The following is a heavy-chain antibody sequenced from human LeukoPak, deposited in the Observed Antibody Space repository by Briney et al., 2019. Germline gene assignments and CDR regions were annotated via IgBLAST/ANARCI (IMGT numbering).Heavy chain of an antibody. V-gene: IGHV3-48*04. D-gene: IGHD1-26*01. Sequence: GGSLRLSCAASGFIFSSYSMNWVRQAPGKGLEYISYISSSGSNIYYADSVRGRFTISRDNAKNSLYLQMNSLRAEDTAVYFCARDRGGSYYPHYFDSWGQGIPVTVSS. CDR3: ARDRGGSYYPHYFDS. CDR1: GFIFSSYS. J-gene: IGHJ4*02. CDR2: ISSSGSNI.